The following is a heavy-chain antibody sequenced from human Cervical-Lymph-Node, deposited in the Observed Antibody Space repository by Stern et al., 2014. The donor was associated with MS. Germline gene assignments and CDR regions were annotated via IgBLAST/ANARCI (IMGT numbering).Heavy chain of an antibody. D-gene: IGHD3-10*01. Sequence: QLQLQESGPGLVKPSETLSLTCTVSGGSVSSGSHYWSWIRQPPGKGLEWIGYIYYTGSTNYNPSLKSRVTISADTSKNQFSLKLRSVTAADTAVYYCARGSGSYYVDYWGQGTLVTVSS. V-gene: IGHV4-61*01. CDR3: ARGSGSYYVDY. CDR2: IYYTGST. CDR1: GGSVSSGSHY. J-gene: IGHJ4*02.